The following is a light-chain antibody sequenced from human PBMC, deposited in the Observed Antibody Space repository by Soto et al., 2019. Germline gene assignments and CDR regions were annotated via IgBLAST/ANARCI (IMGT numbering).Light chain of an antibody. CDR2: AAY. V-gene: IGKV1-39*01. CDR1: KSISSY. CDR3: QQSNSSPYT. Sequence: DIRMTQSPSSLSASVGDRVNITCRASKSISSYLNWYQHKPGTAPKRLIYAAYRLRSGVPSRFTISGSRTDFTLTISSLQPEYFATYFGQQSNSSPYTFRQWTGMEIK. J-gene: IGKJ2*01.